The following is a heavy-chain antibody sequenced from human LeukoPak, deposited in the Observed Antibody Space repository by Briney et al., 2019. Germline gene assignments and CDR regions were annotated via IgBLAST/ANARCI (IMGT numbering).Heavy chain of an antibody. CDR1: GYTFTGYY. J-gene: IGHJ4*02. Sequence: ASVKVSCKASGYTFTGYYMHWVRQAPGQGLEWMGWISAYNGNTRSAQKFQGRVTMTTDTSTSTAHMELRSLRFDDTAVFYCVRDLGVDTSMIFFDFWGQGTLVTVSS. CDR3: VRDLGVDTSMIFFDF. V-gene: IGHV1-18*04. CDR2: ISAYNGNT. D-gene: IGHD5-18*01.